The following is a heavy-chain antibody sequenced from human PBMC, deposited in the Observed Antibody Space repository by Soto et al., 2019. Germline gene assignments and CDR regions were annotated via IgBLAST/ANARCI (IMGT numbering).Heavy chain of an antibody. V-gene: IGHV3-30*03. J-gene: IGHJ4*02. Sequence: QVQLVESGGGVVQPGRSLRLSCAVSGFTVSTYGMHWVRQAPGKGLEWVTVISRDGGTKYYADSVKGRFTISRDNSRNTLFLEMNSLRGDDMAVYYCTGEDASCYWCQGTLVTVSS. CDR1: GFTVSTYG. CDR3: TGEDASCY. CDR2: ISRDGGTK. D-gene: IGHD2-8*02.